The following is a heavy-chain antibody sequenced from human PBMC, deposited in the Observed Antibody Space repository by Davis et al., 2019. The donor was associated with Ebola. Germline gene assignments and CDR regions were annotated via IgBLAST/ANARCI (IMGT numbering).Heavy chain of an antibody. J-gene: IGHJ3*02. CDR3: ARGPPRTELLNDAFDI. CDR2: ITWSSGIS. CDR1: GFTFDDYA. D-gene: IGHD1-26*01. Sequence: SLKISCAASGFTFDDYAMHWVRQAPGKGLEWVSGITWSSGISDYADSVKGRFTISRDNAKNSLYLQMNSLRDEDTAVYYCARGPPRTELLNDAFDIWGQGTMVTVSS. V-gene: IGHV3-9*01.